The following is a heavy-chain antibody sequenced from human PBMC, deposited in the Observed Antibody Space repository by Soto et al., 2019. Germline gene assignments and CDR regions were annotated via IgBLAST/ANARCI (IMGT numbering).Heavy chain of an antibody. J-gene: IGHJ5*02. D-gene: IGHD2-2*01. CDR2: IIPIFGTA. Sequence: SVKVSCKASGGTFSSYAISWVRQAPGQGLEWMGGIIPIFGTANYAQKFQGRVTITADESTSTAYMELSSLRSEDTAVYYCARATTGYCSSTSCQTHSGFGPWGQGTLVTVSS. V-gene: IGHV1-69*13. CDR1: GGTFSSYA. CDR3: ARATTGYCSSTSCQTHSGFGP.